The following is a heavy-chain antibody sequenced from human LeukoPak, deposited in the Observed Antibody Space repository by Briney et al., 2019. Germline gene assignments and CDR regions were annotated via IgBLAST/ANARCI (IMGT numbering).Heavy chain of an antibody. D-gene: IGHD2-15*01. Sequence: GGSLRLSCAASGFTFSDYYMSWIRQAPGKGLEWVSYISSSGSTVYYADSVKGRFTISRDNAKNSLYLQMNSLRAEDTAVYYCARVIAATPFDPWGQGTLVTVSS. CDR3: ARVIAATPFDP. CDR2: ISSSGSTV. V-gene: IGHV3-11*04. CDR1: GFTFSDYY. J-gene: IGHJ5*02.